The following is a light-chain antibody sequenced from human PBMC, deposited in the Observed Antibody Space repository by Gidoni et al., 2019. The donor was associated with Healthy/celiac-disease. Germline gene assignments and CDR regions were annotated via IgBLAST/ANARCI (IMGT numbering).Light chain of an antibody. V-gene: IGLV1-44*01. Sequence: QSVLTPPPSPSGTPGQRVTISCSGSSSNIGSNTVNGYQQLPGTAPKLLIDSNNQRPSGVPDRFSGSKSGTSASLAISGLQSEDEADYYCAAWDDSLNGPWVFGGGTKLIVL. J-gene: IGLJ3*02. CDR2: SNN. CDR3: AAWDDSLNGPWV. CDR1: SSNIGSNT.